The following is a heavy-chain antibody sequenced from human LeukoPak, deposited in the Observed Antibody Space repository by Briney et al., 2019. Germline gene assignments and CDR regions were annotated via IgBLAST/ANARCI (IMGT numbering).Heavy chain of an antibody. CDR1: GFTLSSYS. D-gene: IGHD3-22*01. CDR3: ARDSTYDSSYYFDY. Sequence: GGSLRLSCAASGFTLSSYSMNWVRQAPGKGLEWVSSISSSSSYIYYADSVKGRFTICRDNAKNSLYLQMNSLRAEDTAVYYCARDSTYDSSYYFDYWGQGTLVTVSS. J-gene: IGHJ4*02. V-gene: IGHV3-21*01. CDR2: ISSSSSYI.